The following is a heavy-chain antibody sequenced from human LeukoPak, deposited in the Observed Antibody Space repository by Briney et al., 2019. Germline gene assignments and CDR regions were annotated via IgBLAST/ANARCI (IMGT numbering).Heavy chain of an antibody. D-gene: IGHD3-3*01. CDR1: GYTFIGYY. CDR3: ARDGRLGGYYNY. J-gene: IGHJ4*02. V-gene: IGHV1-69*04. Sequence: SVKVSCKASGYTFIGYYVHWVRQAPGQGLEWMGRIIPILGIANYAQKFQGRVTITADKSTSTAYMELSSLRSEDTAVYYCARDGRLGGYYNYWGQGTLVTVSS. CDR2: IIPILGIA.